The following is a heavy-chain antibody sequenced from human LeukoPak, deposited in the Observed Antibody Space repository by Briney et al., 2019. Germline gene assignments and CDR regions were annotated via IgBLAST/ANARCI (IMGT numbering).Heavy chain of an antibody. Sequence: SGPALVKPTQTLTLTCTFSGFSLSTSGMRVSWIRQPPGKALEWLARIDWDDDIFYSTSLKTRLTISKDTSKNQVVLTMTNMDPVDAATYYCARIGYYYDAFDIWGQGTMVTVSS. J-gene: IGHJ3*02. CDR3: ARIGYYYDAFDI. CDR2: IDWDDDI. V-gene: IGHV2-70*04. CDR1: GFSLSTSGMR. D-gene: IGHD3-10*01.